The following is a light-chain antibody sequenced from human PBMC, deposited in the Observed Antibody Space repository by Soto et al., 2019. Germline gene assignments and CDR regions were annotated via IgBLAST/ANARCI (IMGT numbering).Light chain of an antibody. CDR2: YDT. Sequence: SYELTQPPSVSVAPGKTARITCGGNNIGSKSVHWYQQKPGQAPVLVISYDTDRPSGIPERFSAYNSENTAALTLSRVEAGDEADYYCQVWDTNTVVFGGGTKVTVL. J-gene: IGLJ2*01. V-gene: IGLV3-21*04. CDR1: NIGSKS. CDR3: QVWDTNTVV.